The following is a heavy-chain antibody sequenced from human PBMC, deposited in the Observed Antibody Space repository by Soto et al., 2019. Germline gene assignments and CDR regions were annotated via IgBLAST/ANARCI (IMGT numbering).Heavy chain of an antibody. CDR3: ARWGYSSGYYLPFDY. V-gene: IGHV1-3*01. CDR2: INAGNGNT. J-gene: IGHJ4*02. CDR1: GYPFTSYA. Sequence: XSVKVSCKASGYPFTSYAMQWVRQSPGQRLEWMGWINAGNGNTKYSQKFQGRVTITRDTSASTAYMELSSLRSEDTAVYYCARWGYSSGYYLPFDYWGQATLVTVTS. D-gene: IGHD3-22*01.